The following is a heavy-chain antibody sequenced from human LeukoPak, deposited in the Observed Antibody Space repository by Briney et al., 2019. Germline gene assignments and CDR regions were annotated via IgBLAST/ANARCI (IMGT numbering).Heavy chain of an antibody. CDR1: GFTFDDYA. J-gene: IGHJ4*02. CDR2: ISWNSGSI. CDR3: AKDPGVVPAHYFDY. Sequence: PGGSLRLSCAASGFTFDDYAMHWVRQAPGKGLEWVSGISWNSGSIGYADSVKGRFTISRDNAKNSLYLQMNSLRAEDTAVYYCAKDPGVVPAHYFDYWGQGTLVTVSS. D-gene: IGHD2-2*01. V-gene: IGHV3-9*01.